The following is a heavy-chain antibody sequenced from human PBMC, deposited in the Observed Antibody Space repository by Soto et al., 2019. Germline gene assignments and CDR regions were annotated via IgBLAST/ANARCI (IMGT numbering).Heavy chain of an antibody. CDR2: LSGDNGDI. J-gene: IGHJ4*02. CDR3: AGSRGFGFDF. V-gene: IGHV1-18*01. D-gene: IGHD2-15*01. Sequence: QVQLVQSGDELKKPGASVKVSCKASDYTFNSYGSSWVRKAPGQGLEWLGWLSGDNGDIKYAQKFQGRATMTTNISTSTVYMELRSLSSDGTAVYFCAGSRGFGFDFWGQGTLVTVSS. CDR1: DYTFNSYG.